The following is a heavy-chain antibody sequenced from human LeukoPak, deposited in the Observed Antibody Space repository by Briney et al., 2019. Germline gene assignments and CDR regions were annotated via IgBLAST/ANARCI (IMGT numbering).Heavy chain of an antibody. CDR3: ARDTRDSSGYYDY. D-gene: IGHD3-22*01. CDR1: GYTFTGYY. J-gene: IGHJ4*02. CDR2: INPNSSGT. Sequence: ASVKVSCKASGYTFTGYYMHWVRQAPGQGLEWMGWINPNSSGTNYAQKFQGRVTMTRDTSISTAYMELSRLRSDDTAVYYCARDTRDSSGYYDYWGQGTLVTVSS. V-gene: IGHV1-2*02.